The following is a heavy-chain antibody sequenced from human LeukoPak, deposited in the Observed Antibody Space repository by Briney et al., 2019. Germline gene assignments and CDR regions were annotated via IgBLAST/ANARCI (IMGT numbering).Heavy chain of an antibody. J-gene: IGHJ4*02. Sequence: PGGSLRLSCAASGFTFSDYSMNWVRQAPGKGLEWVSSISDDSNYIYYADSVKGRFTISRDNAKNSLYLQMNSLRAEDTAVYYCARGGSSSHFDYWGQGTLVTVSS. CDR2: ISDDSNYI. CDR1: GFTFSDYS. D-gene: IGHD6-6*01. V-gene: IGHV3-21*01. CDR3: ARGGSSSHFDY.